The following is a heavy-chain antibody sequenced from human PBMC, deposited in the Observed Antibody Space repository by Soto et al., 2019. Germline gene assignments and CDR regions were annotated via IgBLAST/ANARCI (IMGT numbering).Heavy chain of an antibody. CDR3: ARLVPPRYSSSSGGWFDP. V-gene: IGHV1-46*03. Sequence: ASVKVSCKASGYTFTSYYMHWVRQAPGQGLEWMGIINPSGGSTSYAQKFQGRVTMTRDTSTSTVYMELSSLRSEDTAVYYCARLVPPRYSSSSGGWFDPWGQGTLVTVSS. J-gene: IGHJ5*02. D-gene: IGHD6-6*01. CDR1: GYTFTSYY. CDR2: INPSGGST.